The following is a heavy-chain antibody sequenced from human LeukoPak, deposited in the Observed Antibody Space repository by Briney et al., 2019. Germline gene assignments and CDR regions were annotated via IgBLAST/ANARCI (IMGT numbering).Heavy chain of an antibody. V-gene: IGHV4-59*01. J-gene: IGHJ4*02. Sequence: SETLSLTCTVSGGSISSYYWSWIRQPPGKGLEWIGYIYYSGSTNYNPSLKSRVTISVDTSKNQFSLKLSSVTAADTAVYYCAREGEEDSSGAYFDYWGQGTLVTVSS. CDR1: GGSISSYY. CDR3: AREGEEDSSGAYFDY. D-gene: IGHD3-22*01. CDR2: IYYSGST.